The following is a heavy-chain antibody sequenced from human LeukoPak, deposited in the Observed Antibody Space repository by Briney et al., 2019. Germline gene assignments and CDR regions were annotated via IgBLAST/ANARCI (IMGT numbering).Heavy chain of an antibody. J-gene: IGHJ6*03. Sequence: ASVKVSCKASGYTFTSYDINWVRQATGQGLEWMGRMNPNSGNTGYAQKFQGRVTITRNTSINTAYMELSSLRSEDTAVYYCARANYFYYYMDVWGKGTTVTVSS. CDR3: ARANYFYYYMDV. V-gene: IGHV1-8*03. CDR2: MNPNSGNT. CDR1: GYTFTSYD.